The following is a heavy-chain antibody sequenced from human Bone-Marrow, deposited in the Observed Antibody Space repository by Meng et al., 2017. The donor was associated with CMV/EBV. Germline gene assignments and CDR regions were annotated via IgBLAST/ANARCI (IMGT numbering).Heavy chain of an antibody. Sequence: CKASGGTCSSYAISWVRQAPGQGLEWMGGIIPIFGTANYAQKFQGRVTITADESTSTAYMELSSLRSEDTAVYYCARDEPTTVADFDYWGQGTLVTVSS. D-gene: IGHD4-11*01. CDR1: GGTCSSYA. V-gene: IGHV1-69*01. J-gene: IGHJ4*02. CDR2: IIPIFGTA. CDR3: ARDEPTTVADFDY.